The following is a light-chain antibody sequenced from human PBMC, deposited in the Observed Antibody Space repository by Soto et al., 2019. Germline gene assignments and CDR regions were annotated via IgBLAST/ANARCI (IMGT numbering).Light chain of an antibody. J-gene: IGKJ5*01. V-gene: IGKV1-9*01. CDR1: RGISSY. Sequence: IQLILSPSSLSASVGDRVSITCQASRGISSYLAWYQQKPGKPPKLLVYSASTLQSGVPSRFSGSGSGPDFTLTISSLQPEDSATYFCQQLNSYPQTFGQGTRLEI. CDR2: SAS. CDR3: QQLNSYPQT.